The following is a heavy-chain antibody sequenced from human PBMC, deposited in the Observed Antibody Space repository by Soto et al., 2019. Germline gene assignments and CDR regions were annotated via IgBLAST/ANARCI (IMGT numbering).Heavy chain of an antibody. CDR1: GVSFSGYY. J-gene: IGHJ4*02. V-gene: IGHV4-34*01. CDR3: ARTRSYSGWHFDY. CDR2: INHSGST. Sequence: SETLSLTCAVDGVSFSGYYWSWIRQPPGKGLEWIGEINHSGSTNYNPSLKSRVTISVDTSKNQLSLKFSSVTAADTAVYYCARTRSYSGWHFDYWGQGTLVTVSS. D-gene: IGHD1-26*01.